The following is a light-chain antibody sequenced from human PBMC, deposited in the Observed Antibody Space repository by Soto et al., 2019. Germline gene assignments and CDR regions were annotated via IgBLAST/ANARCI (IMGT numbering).Light chain of an antibody. J-gene: IGLJ3*02. CDR2: KVS. CDR3: QSYDRSLSNWV. CDR1: SNDIGGYNY. V-gene: IGLV2-14*01. Sequence: QSALTQPASVSGSPGQSITIPCTGSSNDIGGYNYVSWYQQHPGRAPKLVIYKVSDRPSGVPDRFSGSKSGASASLAITGLQAEDEADYYCQSYDRSLSNWVFGGGTQLTVL.